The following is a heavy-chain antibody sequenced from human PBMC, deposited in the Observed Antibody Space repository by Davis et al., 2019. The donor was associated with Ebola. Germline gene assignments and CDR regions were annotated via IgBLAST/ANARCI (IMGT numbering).Heavy chain of an antibody. Sequence: GESLKISCAASGFTFSSYGMHWVRQAPGKGLEWVAVISYDGSNKYYADSVKGRFTISRDNSKNSLYLQMNSLRAEDTAVYYCARDPSYSRGYFDYWGQGTLVTVSS. CDR1: GFTFSSYG. J-gene: IGHJ4*02. V-gene: IGHV3-33*05. D-gene: IGHD2-21*01. CDR2: ISYDGSNK. CDR3: ARDPSYSRGYFDY.